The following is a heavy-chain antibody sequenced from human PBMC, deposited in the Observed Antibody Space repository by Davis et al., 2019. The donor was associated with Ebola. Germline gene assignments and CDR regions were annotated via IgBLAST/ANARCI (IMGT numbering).Heavy chain of an antibody. J-gene: IGHJ6*04. CDR3: ARHLDDCSGGSCYSVYYYGMDV. D-gene: IGHD2-15*01. CDR2: IYPGDSDT. V-gene: IGHV5-51*01. Sequence: GESLKISCQGSGYTFTSYWIGWVRQMPGKGLEWMGIIYPGDSDTRYSPSFQGQVTISADKSISTAYLQWSSLKASDTARYYCARHLDDCSGGSCYSVYYYGMDVWGKGTTVTVSS. CDR1: GYTFTSYW.